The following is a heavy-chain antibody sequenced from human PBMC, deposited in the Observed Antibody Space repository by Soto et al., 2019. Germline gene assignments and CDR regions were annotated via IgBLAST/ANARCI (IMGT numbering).Heavy chain of an antibody. CDR3: ARDLSPYCSGGGCYPFDF. V-gene: IGHV3-21*01. CDR1: GFTFRSYS. CDR2: ISNTGGYI. Sequence: GGSLRLSCAASGFTFRSYSMNWVRQAPGKGLEWVSSISNTGGYIYYADSVKGRFTVSTDNAKNSLYLQMGSLRAEDTAVYYCARDLSPYCSGGGCYPFDFWGQGTLVTVSS. D-gene: IGHD2-15*01. J-gene: IGHJ4*02.